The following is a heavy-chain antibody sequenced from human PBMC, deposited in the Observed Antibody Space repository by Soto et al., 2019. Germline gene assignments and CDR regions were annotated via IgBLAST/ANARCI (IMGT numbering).Heavy chain of an antibody. CDR2: IDPSDSYT. J-gene: IGHJ4*02. CDR3: ARGGYYYGSGSYYNGLTFDY. V-gene: IGHV5-10-1*01. CDR1: GYSFTSYW. Sequence: PGESLKISCKGSGYSFTSYWISWVRQMPGKGLEWMGRIDPSDSYTNYSPSFQGHVTISADKSISTAYLQWSSLKASDTAMYYCARGGYYYGSGSYYNGLTFDYWGQGTLVTVSS. D-gene: IGHD3-10*01.